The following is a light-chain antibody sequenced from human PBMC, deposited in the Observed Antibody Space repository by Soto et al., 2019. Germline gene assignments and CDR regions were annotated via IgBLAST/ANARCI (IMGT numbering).Light chain of an antibody. CDR3: MHALQTPRT. V-gene: IGKV2-28*01. CDR1: QSLLHKNGNNY. Sequence: IVMTQSPLSLPVTPGEAASISCRSSQSLLHKNGNNYFNWYLQKPGQSPQLLNHMGSKRASGVPYRFRGSGSGTYFTLKNSRVEAEDAGVYYCMHALQTPRTFDRRTKVEIK. CDR2: MGS. J-gene: IGKJ1*01.